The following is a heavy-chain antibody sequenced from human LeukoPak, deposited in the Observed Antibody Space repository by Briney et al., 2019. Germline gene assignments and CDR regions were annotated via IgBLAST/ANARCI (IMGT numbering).Heavy chain of an antibody. D-gene: IGHD3-22*01. CDR2: ISDNGGST. CDR3: AKRGVVIRVILVGFHKQAYYFDS. Sequence: PGGSLRLSCAVSGITLSNYGMSWVRQAPGKGLEWVADISDNGGSTKYADSVKGRFTISRDNPKNTLYLQMNSLRVEDTAVYFCAKRGVVIRVILVGFHKQAYYFDSWGQGALVTVSS. V-gene: IGHV3-23*01. J-gene: IGHJ4*02. CDR1: GITLSNYG.